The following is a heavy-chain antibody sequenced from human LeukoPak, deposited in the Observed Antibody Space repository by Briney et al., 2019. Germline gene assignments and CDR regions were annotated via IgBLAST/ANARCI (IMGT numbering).Heavy chain of an antibody. J-gene: IGHJ4*02. D-gene: IGHD5-18*01. CDR2: IIPIFGTA. Sequence: SVKVSCKSSRGTFSSYAISWVRQAPGQGLEWMGGIIPIFGTANYAQKFQGRVTITADESTSTAYMELSSLRSEDTAVYYCARGYTAMVTRIDYWGQGTLVTVSS. V-gene: IGHV1-69*13. CDR3: ARGYTAMVTRIDY. CDR1: RGTFSSYA.